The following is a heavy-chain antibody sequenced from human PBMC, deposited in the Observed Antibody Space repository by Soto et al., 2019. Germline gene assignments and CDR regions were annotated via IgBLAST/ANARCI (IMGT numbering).Heavy chain of an antibody. CDR2: IIPIFGTA. Sequence: GASVKVSCKASGCTFSSYAISWVRQAPGQGLEWMGGIIPIFGTANYAQKFQGRVTITADESTSTAYMELSSLRSEDTAVYYCATGYYYDSSGPLDAFDIWGQGTMVTVSS. V-gene: IGHV1-69*13. D-gene: IGHD3-22*01. CDR1: GCTFSSYA. CDR3: ATGYYYDSSGPLDAFDI. J-gene: IGHJ3*02.